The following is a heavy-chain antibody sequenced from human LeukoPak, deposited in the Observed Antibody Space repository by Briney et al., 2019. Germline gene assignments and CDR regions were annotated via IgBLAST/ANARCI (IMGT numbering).Heavy chain of an antibody. J-gene: IGHJ5*02. V-gene: IGHV4-61*02. D-gene: IGHD6-13*01. CDR1: GGSISSGSYY. Sequence: PSETRSLTCTVSGGSISSGSYYWSWIRQPAGKGLEWIGRIYTSGSTNYNPSLKSRVTISVDTSKNQFSLKLSSVTAADTAVYYCARDGYSSSWYEYNWFDPWGQGTLVTVSS. CDR2: IYTSGST. CDR3: ARDGYSSSWYEYNWFDP.